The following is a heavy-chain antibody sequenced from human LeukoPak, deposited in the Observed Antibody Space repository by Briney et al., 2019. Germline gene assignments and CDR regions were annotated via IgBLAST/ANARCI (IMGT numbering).Heavy chain of an antibody. D-gene: IGHD3-10*01. Sequence: SETLSLTCAVSGGSINNCYWSWIRRPPGKGLEWIGFIYYSGSTNYNPSLKSRVTISVDTSKNQFSLRLNSVTAADTAVYYCARVFGSGSLDYWGQGSLVTVSS. CDR2: IYYSGST. CDR1: GGSINNCY. CDR3: ARVFGSGSLDY. J-gene: IGHJ4*02. V-gene: IGHV4-59*01.